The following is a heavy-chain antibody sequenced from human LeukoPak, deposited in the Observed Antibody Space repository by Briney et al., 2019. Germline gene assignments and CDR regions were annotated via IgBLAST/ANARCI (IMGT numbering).Heavy chain of an antibody. V-gene: IGHV4-4*02. CDR2: IYHSGST. CDR3: ARASSTTVTTSGVFDY. CDR1: GGSISSSNW. Sequence: SETLSLTCAVSGGSISSSNWWSWVRQPPGKGLEWIGEIYHSGSTNYNPSLKSRVTISVDKSKNQFSLKLSSVTAADTAVYYCARASSTTVTTSGVFDYWGQGTLVTVSS. J-gene: IGHJ4*02. D-gene: IGHD4-17*01.